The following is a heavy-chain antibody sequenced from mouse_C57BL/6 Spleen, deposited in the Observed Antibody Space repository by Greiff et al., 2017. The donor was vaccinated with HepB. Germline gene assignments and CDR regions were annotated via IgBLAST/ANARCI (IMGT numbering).Heavy chain of an antibody. CDR1: GYTFTDYY. V-gene: IGHV1-19*01. D-gene: IGHD1-1*01. Sequence: VQLKQSGPVLVKPGASVKMSCKASGYTFTDYYMNWVKQSHGKSLEWIGVINPYNGGTSYNQKFKGKATLTVDKSSSTAYMELNSLTSEDSAVYYCARPDYYGSLYYFDYWGQGTTLTVSS. J-gene: IGHJ2*01. CDR3: ARPDYYGSLYYFDY. CDR2: INPYNGGT.